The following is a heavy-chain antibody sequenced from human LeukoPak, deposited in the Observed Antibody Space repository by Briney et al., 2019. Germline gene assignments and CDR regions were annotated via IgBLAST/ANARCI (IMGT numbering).Heavy chain of an antibody. D-gene: IGHD2-8*02. CDR2: IYYGGST. CDR3: AGGGGVSGGGGEYFDD. J-gene: IGHJ4*02. V-gene: IGHV4-30-4*01. CDR1: DGSISSGDYY. Sequence: SETLSLTCTVSDGSISSGDYYWTWIRQPPGKGLEWIGYIYYGGSTYYNPSLKSRVTISVDTSKNQFSLRLTSVTAADTAVYYCAGGGGVSGGGGEYFDDWGQGTLVTVSS.